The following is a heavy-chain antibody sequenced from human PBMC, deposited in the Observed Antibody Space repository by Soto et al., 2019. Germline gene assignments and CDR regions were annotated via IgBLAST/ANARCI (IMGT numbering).Heavy chain of an antibody. CDR2: IYYSGST. CDR3: ARTYYDYVWGSYRNYYFDY. Sequence: SETLSLTSPVSGGSISSGCYYWSWIRQHPGKGLEWIGYIYYSGSTYYNPSLKSRVTISVDTSKNQFSLKLSSVTAADTAVYYCARTYYDYVWGSYRNYYFDYWGQGTLVTVSS. CDR1: GGSISSGCYY. J-gene: IGHJ4*02. D-gene: IGHD3-16*02. V-gene: IGHV4-31*03.